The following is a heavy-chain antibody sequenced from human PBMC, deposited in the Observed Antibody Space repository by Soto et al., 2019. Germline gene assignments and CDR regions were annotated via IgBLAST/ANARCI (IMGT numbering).Heavy chain of an antibody. CDR1: GFIFRSYE. CDR2: ISSGGDSS. J-gene: IGHJ4*02. CDR3: ARVHCSTTTCHVQAFDS. Sequence: EVQLVESGGGLAQPGGSVRLSCAASGFIFRSYEMNWVRQAPGKTLEWVSYISSGGDSSYYADSVKGRFTISRDNAKNSLYLQMNSLRVEDTAVYYCARVHCSTTTCHVQAFDSWGQGTLVTVSS. D-gene: IGHD2-2*01. V-gene: IGHV3-48*03.